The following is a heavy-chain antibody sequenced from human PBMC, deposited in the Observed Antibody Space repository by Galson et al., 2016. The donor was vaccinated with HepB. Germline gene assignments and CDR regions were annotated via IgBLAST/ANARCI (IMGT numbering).Heavy chain of an antibody. J-gene: IGHJ3*02. CDR1: GFTFSSYG. CDR3: AKETYYDYVWGSYRSDDAFDI. D-gene: IGHD3-16*02. Sequence: SLRLSCAASGFTFSSYGMHWVRQAPGKGLEWVAVISYDGSNKYYADSVKGRFTISRDNSKNTLYLQMNSLRAEDTAVYYCAKETYYDYVWGSYRSDDAFDIWGQGTMVTVSS. CDR2: ISYDGSNK. V-gene: IGHV3-30*18.